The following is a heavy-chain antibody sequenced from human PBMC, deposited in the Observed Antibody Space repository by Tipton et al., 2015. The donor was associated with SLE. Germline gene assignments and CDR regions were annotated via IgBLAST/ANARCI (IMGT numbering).Heavy chain of an antibody. J-gene: IGHJ3*02. CDR1: GGSISTYY. D-gene: IGHD3-22*01. CDR3: ARRHFDTSGYYRGAFDI. CDR2: IHKSGST. Sequence: GLVKPSETLSLTCIVSGGSISTYYWSWIRQSPGKGLEWIGYIHKSGSTHYHPSLRGRVTISVDASKNQFSLELISVTAADTAVYYCARRHFDTSGYYRGAFDIWGQGKMVTVSS. V-gene: IGHV4-59*01.